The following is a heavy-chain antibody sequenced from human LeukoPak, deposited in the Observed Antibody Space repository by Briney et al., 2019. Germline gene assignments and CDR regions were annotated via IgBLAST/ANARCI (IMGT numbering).Heavy chain of an antibody. CDR1: GDATNTYG. V-gene: IGHV1-18*04. CDR2: ISPYSAYT. J-gene: IGHJ6*03. Sequence: ASVKVSCKASGDATNTYGIAWVRQAPGQGLQRIGWISPYSAYTKYADALQGRVTMTTDTSTTTSYMELRSLRSDDTAVYFCANVAKGRYFFYYMDAWGTGTTVTVS. CDR3: ANVAKGRYFFYYMDA.